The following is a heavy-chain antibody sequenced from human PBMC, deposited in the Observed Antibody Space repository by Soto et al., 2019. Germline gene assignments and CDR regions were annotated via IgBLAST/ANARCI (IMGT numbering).Heavy chain of an antibody. CDR2: IYYTGRT. J-gene: IGHJ4*02. D-gene: IGHD1-1*01. CDR1: GASISESIHY. CDR3: ARHLGNDDDWAFDF. Sequence: QLLLQESGPGLVKPSETLSLTCAVYGASISESIHYWAWIRQPPGKGLEWIASIYYTGRTYNNPPRSKRLTISIDTSRDQFSLNLISVTAADMAVDYSARHLGNDDDWAFDFWGQGTLVHVSS. V-gene: IGHV4-39*01.